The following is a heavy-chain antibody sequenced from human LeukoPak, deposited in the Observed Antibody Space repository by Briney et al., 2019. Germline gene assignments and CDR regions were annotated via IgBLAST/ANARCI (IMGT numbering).Heavy chain of an antibody. CDR3: VKDMGRGGSGSSGNWFDL. CDR2: ISWRSATI. V-gene: IGHV3-9*01. D-gene: IGHD6-6*01. J-gene: IGHJ5*02. Sequence: GGSLRLSCAASGFTFDLYAMHWVRQAPGKGLEWVSGISWRSATIAYADSMKGRFTISRDNAKNSLYLQMNSLRVEDTALYYFVKDMGRGGSGSSGNWFDLWGQGTLVTVSS. CDR1: GFTFDLYA.